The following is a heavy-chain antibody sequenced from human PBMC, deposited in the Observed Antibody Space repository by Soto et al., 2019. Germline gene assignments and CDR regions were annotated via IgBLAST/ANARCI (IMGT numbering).Heavy chain of an antibody. CDR3: TIVRVADSALDH. D-gene: IGHD3-10*02. CDR1: VFIFSNND. CDR2: MSYDGSDT. J-gene: IGHJ4*02. Sequence: WWSLRLSCLGSVFIFSNNDMHWFRQTPGKGLEWVAFMSYDGSDTFYADSVKGRFTISRDNSKNTLFLHMSNLRAEDTAMYYCTIVRVADSALDHWGQGTLVTVSS. V-gene: IGHV3-30*03.